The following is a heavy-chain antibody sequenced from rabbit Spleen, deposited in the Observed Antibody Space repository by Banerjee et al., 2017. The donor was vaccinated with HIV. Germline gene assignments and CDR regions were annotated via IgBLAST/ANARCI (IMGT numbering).Heavy chain of an antibody. J-gene: IGHJ6*01. CDR2: IGAGVSYTT. V-gene: IGHV1S40*01. CDR1: GFSFSYSDY. Sequence: QSLEESGGDLVKPGASLTLTCTASGFSFSYSDYMCWVRQPPGKGPEWITCIGAGVSYTTYYATWAKGRFTISKTSSTTVTLQMTSLTAADTATYFCARESSYAGYAGYGYAARYYGMDLWGPGTLVTVS. CDR3: ARESSYAGYAGYGYAARYYGMDL. D-gene: IGHD6-1*01.